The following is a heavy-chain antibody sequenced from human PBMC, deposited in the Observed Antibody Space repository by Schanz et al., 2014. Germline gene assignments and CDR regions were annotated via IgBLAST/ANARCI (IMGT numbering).Heavy chain of an antibody. CDR2: VNSDESNK. CDR1: GFAFRRYC. Sequence: EVQLVESGGGLVQPGGSLRLSCAASGFAFRRYCMHWVRQDPGKGLVWLSRVNSDESNKDYADSVKGRFTISRDNAKNTLHLQMNSLRVEDTAVYYCARGGFDLGELGYWGRGTQVTVSS. V-gene: IGHV3-74*01. D-gene: IGHD3-16*01. J-gene: IGHJ4*02. CDR3: ARGGFDLGELGY.